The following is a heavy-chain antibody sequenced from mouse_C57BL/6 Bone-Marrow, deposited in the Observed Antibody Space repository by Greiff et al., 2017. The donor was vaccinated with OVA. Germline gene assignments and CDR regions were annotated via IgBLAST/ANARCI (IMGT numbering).Heavy chain of an antibody. CDR2: IYPRSGNT. V-gene: IGHV1-81*01. Sequence: QVQLQQSGAELARPGASVKLSCKASGYTFTSYGISWVKQRTGQGLEWIGEIYPRSGNTSYNEKFKGKATLTADKSSSTAYMELRSLTSEDSAVYFCARGRGFGPWFAYWGQGTLVTVSA. CDR3: ARGRGFGPWFAY. CDR1: GYTFTSYG. J-gene: IGHJ3*01.